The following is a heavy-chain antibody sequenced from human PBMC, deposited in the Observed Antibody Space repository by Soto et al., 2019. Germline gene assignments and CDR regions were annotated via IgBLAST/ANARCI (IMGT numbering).Heavy chain of an antibody. CDR3: ARAGYSSSWYLYYFDY. CDR2: IIPIFGTA. CDR1: GGTFSSYA. V-gene: IGHV1-69*13. Sequence: GASVKVSCKASGGTFSSYAISWVRQAPGQGLEWMGGIIPIFGTANYAQKFQGRVTITADESTSTAYMELSRLRSDDTAVYYCARAGYSSSWYLYYFDYWGQGTLVTVSS. J-gene: IGHJ4*02. D-gene: IGHD6-13*01.